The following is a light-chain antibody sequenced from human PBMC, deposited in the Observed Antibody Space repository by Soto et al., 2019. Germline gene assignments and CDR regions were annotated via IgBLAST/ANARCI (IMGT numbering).Light chain of an antibody. V-gene: IGKV3-15*01. CDR2: GAS. CDR1: QSVSSN. J-gene: IGKJ1*01. CDR3: QQFNNWPPWT. Sequence: ERVLTQSPATLSVSPGERATLSCRASQSVSSNLAWYQQKPGQAPRLLIYGASTRATGIPARFSGSGSGTDFTLTISSLQSEDVAIYYCQQFNNWPPWTFGQGTNVEIK.